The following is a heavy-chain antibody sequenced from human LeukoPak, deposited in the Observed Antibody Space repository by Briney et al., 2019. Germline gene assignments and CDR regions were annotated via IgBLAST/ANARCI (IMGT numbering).Heavy chain of an antibody. CDR3: ARSGDFYYYHYTMDV. CDR2: ISYDGSNK. V-gene: IGHV3-30*19. Sequence: GGSLRFSCAASGFTFSSYDMHWVRQAPGKGLEWVAFISYDGSNKYYTDSVKGRFTISRDNSKNTLYLQMDSLRAEDTTVYYCARSGDFYYYHYTMDVWGEGTTVTVSS. CDR1: GFTFSSYD. J-gene: IGHJ6*04. D-gene: IGHD4-17*01.